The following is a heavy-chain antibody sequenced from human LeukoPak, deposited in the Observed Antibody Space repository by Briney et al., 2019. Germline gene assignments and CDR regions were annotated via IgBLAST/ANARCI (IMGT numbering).Heavy chain of an antibody. Sequence: PGGSLRLSCAASGFTFSTYWMHWVRQAPGKGLVWVSRISYEGGNTNYADSVKGRFTISRDNAKNTLYLQMNSLTVEDTAVYYCAREGTSFEEVAAYGDFDYWGQGTLVTVSS. CDR2: ISYEGGNT. CDR1: GFTFSTYW. CDR3: AREGTSFEEVAAYGDFDY. V-gene: IGHV3-74*01. J-gene: IGHJ4*02. D-gene: IGHD2-15*01.